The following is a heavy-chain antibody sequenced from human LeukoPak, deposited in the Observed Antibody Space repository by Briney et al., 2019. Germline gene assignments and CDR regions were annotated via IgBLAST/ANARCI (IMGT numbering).Heavy chain of an antibody. Sequence: PGGSLRLSCAASGFTFSDYYMSWIRQAPGKGLEWVSYISSSGSTIYYADSVKGRFTISRDNAKNSLYLQMNSLRAEDTAVYYCARGGSWVRYQTYYYYGMDVWGQGTTVTVSS. V-gene: IGHV3-11*01. J-gene: IGHJ6*02. D-gene: IGHD3-10*01. CDR3: ARGGSWVRYQTYYYYGMDV. CDR2: ISSSGSTI. CDR1: GFTFSDYY.